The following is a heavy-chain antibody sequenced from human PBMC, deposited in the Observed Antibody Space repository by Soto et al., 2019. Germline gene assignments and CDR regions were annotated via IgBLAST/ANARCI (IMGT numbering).Heavy chain of an antibody. J-gene: IGHJ4*02. CDR2: INPNSGGT. D-gene: IGHD2-15*01. Sequence: ASVKVSCKASGYTFTSYGISWVRQAPGQGLEWMGWINPNSGGTNYAQKLQGRVTMTRDESTSTAYMELSSLRSEDTAVYYCARESRYCSGGSCYFLPGIDYWGQGTLVTVSS. CDR3: ARESRYCSGGSCYFLPGIDY. CDR1: GYTFTSYG. V-gene: IGHV1-18*01.